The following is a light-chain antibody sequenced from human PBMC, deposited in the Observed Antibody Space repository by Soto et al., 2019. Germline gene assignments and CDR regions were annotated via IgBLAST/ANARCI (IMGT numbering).Light chain of an antibody. CDR1: NTYIGVYDF. CDR3: TSYAGSNTYV. Sequence: QSVLTQPPSASGSPGQSVTISCTGTNTYIGVYDFVSWYQHHPGKAPRLIIYEVVQRPSGVPDRFSGSKSGNTASLTVSGLQDEDEADYFCTSYAGSNTYVFGSGTKLTVL. J-gene: IGLJ1*01. V-gene: IGLV2-8*01. CDR2: EVV.